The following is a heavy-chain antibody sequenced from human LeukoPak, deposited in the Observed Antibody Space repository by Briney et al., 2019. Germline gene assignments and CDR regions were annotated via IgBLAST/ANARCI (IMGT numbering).Heavy chain of an antibody. CDR3: AKDALISFRGTWSQSDS. Sequence: GGSLRLSCAASGFTFSSYAMTWVRQAPGKGLEWVSGITGSGGNTYYADSVKGRFTISRDNSKNTLYLQMNTLRADDTAVYYCAKDALISFRGTWSQSDSWGQGTLVTVSS. CDR1: GFTFSSYA. J-gene: IGHJ4*02. V-gene: IGHV3-23*01. CDR2: ITGSGGNT. D-gene: IGHD3-16*02.